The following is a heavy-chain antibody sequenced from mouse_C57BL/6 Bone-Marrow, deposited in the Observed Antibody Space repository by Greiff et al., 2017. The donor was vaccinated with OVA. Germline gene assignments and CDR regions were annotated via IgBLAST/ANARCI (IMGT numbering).Heavy chain of an antibody. V-gene: IGHV1-64*01. CDR1: GYTFTSYW. D-gene: IGHD2-1*01. CDR3: ARGFYYGNYEGY. CDR2: IHPNSGST. Sequence: QVQLKQPGAELVKPGASVKLSCKASGYTFTSYWMHWVKQRPGQGLEWIGMIHPNSGSTNYNEKFKSKATLTVDKSSSTAYMQLSSLTSEDSAVYYCARGFYYGNYEGYWGQGTTLTVSS. J-gene: IGHJ2*01.